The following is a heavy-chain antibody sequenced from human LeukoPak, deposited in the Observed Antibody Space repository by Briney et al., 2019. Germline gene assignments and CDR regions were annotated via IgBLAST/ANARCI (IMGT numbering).Heavy chain of an antibody. Sequence: GGSLRLSCVASGFTVSSNYLHWVRQAPGKGLEWLANIKGDGSDKNYVDSVKGRFTISRDNAKNSLFLQMSSLRGEDTALYYCATEHWGPNSWGQGTLVTVSS. CDR1: GFTVSSNY. J-gene: IGHJ4*02. CDR3: ATEHWGPNS. V-gene: IGHV3-7*01. D-gene: IGHD3-16*01. CDR2: IKGDGSDK.